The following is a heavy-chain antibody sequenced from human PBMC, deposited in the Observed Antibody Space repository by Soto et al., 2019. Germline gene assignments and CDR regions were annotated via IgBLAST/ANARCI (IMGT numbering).Heavy chain of an antibody. V-gene: IGHV1-3*04. Sequence: QVQLVQSGAEVKRPGASVKVSCKASGNTLTNYAMHWVRQAPGQRLEWMGWINTGAGNTKYSQNFQGRVTITRDTSAGTAYMEVISLRSEATAVSYFAGYHTGSYLGYWGQGTLVTVSS. D-gene: IGHD3-10*01. J-gene: IGHJ4*02. CDR1: GNTLTNYA. CDR2: INTGAGNT. CDR3: AGYHTGSYLGY.